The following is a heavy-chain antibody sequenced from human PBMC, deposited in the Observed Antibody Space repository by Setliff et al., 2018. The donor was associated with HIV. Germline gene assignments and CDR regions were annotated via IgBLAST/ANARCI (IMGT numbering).Heavy chain of an antibody. J-gene: IGHJ4*02. CDR2: IYHSGST. Sequence: KASETLSLTCAVSGYSISSGYYWGWIRQPPGKGLEWIGSIYHSGSTYDSPSLKSRVTMSLDTSKNQFSLKLSSVTAADTAVYYCARLGAEDFSDYDWVDYWGQGTLVTVAS. CDR3: ARLGAEDFSDYDWVDY. V-gene: IGHV4-38-2*01. D-gene: IGHD5-12*01. CDR1: GYSISSGYY.